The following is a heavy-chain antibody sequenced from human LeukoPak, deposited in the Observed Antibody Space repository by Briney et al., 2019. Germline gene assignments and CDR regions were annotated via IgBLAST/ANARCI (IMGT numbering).Heavy chain of an antibody. CDR1: GFTFSSYG. CDR3: AKFGTVRGVERFDY. V-gene: IGHV3-30*18. CDR2: ISYDGSNK. Sequence: GGSLRLSCAASGFTFSSYGMHWVRQAPGKGLEWVAVISYDGSNKYYADSVKGRFTISRDNSKNTLHLQMNSLRAEDTAVYYCAKFGTVRGVERFDYWGQGTLVTVSS. D-gene: IGHD3-10*01. J-gene: IGHJ4*02.